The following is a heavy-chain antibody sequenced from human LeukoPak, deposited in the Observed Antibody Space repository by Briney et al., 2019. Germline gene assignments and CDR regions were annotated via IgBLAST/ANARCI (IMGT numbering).Heavy chain of an antibody. J-gene: IGHJ6*03. V-gene: IGHV4-59*01. CDR2: IYYSGST. CDR1: GGSISNYY. D-gene: IGHD6-6*01. Sequence: SETLSLTCTVSGGSISNYYWSWIRQPPGKGLEWIGYIYYSGSTDYSPSLKSRVTISVDTSKNQFSLMLSSVTAADTAVYYCARGGSSYYYYYMDVWGKGTTVTISS. CDR3: ARGGSSYYYYYMDV.